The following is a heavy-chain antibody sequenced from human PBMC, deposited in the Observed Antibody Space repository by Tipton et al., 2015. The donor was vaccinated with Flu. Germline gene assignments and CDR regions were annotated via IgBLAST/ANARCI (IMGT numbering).Heavy chain of an antibody. J-gene: IGHJ4*02. V-gene: IGHV4-59*01. CDR1: GGSISSYY. Sequence: TLSLTCTVSGGSISSYYWSWIRQPPGKGLEWIGYIYYSGSTNYNPSLKSRVTISVDTSKNQFSLKLSSVTAADTAVYYCARATYGDYVDGGIKFDYWGQGTLVTVSS. CDR3: ARATYGDYVDGGIKFDY. CDR2: IYYSGST. D-gene: IGHD4-17*01.